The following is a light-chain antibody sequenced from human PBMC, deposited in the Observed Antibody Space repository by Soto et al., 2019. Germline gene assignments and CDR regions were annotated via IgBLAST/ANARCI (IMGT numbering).Light chain of an antibody. CDR1: QSISSW. J-gene: IGKJ1*01. CDR2: KAS. CDR3: QQYNSYSRT. V-gene: IGKV1-5*03. Sequence: DIQLTQAASTLSASVGDRVTITCRASQSISSWLAWYQQKPGKAPKLLIYKASTLESGVPLRFSGSGSGTEFTLTISSLQPDDFATYYCQQYNSYSRTFGQGTKVDIK.